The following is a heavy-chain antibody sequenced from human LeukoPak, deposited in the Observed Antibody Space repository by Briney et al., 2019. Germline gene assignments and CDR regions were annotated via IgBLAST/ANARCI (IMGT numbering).Heavy chain of an antibody. D-gene: IGHD3-22*01. CDR3: ARDIGVNMI. CDR1: GFAFSTYT. J-gene: IGHJ4*02. CDR2: ISIGGNIK. V-gene: IGHV3-30*04. Sequence: GGSLRLSCAASGFAFSTYTMHWVRHAPGKGLEWVAVISIGGNIKYYADSVKGRFTISRDNSKNTLYLQMNSLRPEDTAVYYCARDIGVNMIWGQGTLVTVSS.